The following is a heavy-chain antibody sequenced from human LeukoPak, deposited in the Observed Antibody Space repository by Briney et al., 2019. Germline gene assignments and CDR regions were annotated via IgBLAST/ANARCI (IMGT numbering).Heavy chain of an antibody. CDR2: IYHSGST. Sequence: SETLSLTCAVSGGPISSGGYSWSWIRQPPGKGLEWIGYIYHSGSTYYNPSLKSRVTISVDRSKNQFSLKLSSVTAADTAVYYCARGNWNYKNWFDPWGQGTLVTVSS. J-gene: IGHJ5*02. CDR3: ARGNWNYKNWFDP. CDR1: GGPISSGGYS. D-gene: IGHD1-7*01. V-gene: IGHV4-30-2*01.